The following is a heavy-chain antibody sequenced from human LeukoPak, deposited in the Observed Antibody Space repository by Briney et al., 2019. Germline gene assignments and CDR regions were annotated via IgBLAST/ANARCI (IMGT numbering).Heavy chain of an antibody. V-gene: IGHV3-74*01. J-gene: IGHJ4*02. CDR1: GFTFSSYW. Sequence: GGSLRLSCAASGFTFSSYWMHWVRQAPGKGLVWVSRINSGGSSTSYADSVKGRFTISRDNAKNTLYLQMNSLRAEDTAVYYCARDLRMGYHGSGSCFDYWGQGTLVTVSS. D-gene: IGHD3-10*01. CDR3: ARDLRMGYHGSGSCFDY. CDR2: INSGGSST.